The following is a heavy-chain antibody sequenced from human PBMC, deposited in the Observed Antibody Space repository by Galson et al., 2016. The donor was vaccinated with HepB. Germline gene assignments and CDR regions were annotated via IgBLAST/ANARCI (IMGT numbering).Heavy chain of an antibody. V-gene: IGHV3-23*01. CDR3: AKDKRGHSSAWYWYFDY. J-gene: IGHJ4*02. Sequence: SLRLSCAASGFTFSGYAMAWVRQAPGKGLEWVSGMSDSDDIYYAPTVKGRFTISRDNSKNTVYLQLTSLGAEDTAVYYWAKDKRGHSSAWYWYFDYWGPGTLVSVSS. CDR2: MSDSDDI. CDR1: GFTFSGYA. D-gene: IGHD6-13*01.